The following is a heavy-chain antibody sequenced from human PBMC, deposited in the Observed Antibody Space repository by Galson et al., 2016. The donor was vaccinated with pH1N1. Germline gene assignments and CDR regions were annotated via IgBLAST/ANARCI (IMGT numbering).Heavy chain of an antibody. CDR1: GATFNSYG. CDR3: ATFSSSSSWRSLDV. V-gene: IGHV1-69*13. J-gene: IGHJ3*01. D-gene: IGHD6-6*01. CDR2: LNPVFGTT. Sequence: SVKVSCKASGATFNSYGIHWVRQAPGKGLEWMGDLNPVFGTTNYAQRFQDRVTITAHDMELSGLRSEDTAIYYCATFSSSSSWRSLDVWGQGTTVTVSS.